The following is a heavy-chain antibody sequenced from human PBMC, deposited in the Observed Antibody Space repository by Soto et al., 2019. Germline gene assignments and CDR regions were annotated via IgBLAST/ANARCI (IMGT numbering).Heavy chain of an antibody. CDR2: IRSKAYGGTT. J-gene: IGHJ4*02. CDR3: PRVPRPGIAVAGPPYY. Sequence: EVQLVESGGGLVKPGRSLRLSCTASGFTFGDYAMSWFRQAPGKGLEWVGFIRSKAYGGTTEYAASVKGRFTISRDDSKGIAYLQMNSLKTEDTAVYYCPRVPRPGIAVAGPPYYWGQGNLVTVSS. D-gene: IGHD6-13*01. CDR1: GFTFGDYA. V-gene: IGHV3-49*05.